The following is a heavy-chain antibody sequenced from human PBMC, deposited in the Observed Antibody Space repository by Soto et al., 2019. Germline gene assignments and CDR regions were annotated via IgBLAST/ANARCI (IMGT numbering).Heavy chain of an antibody. Sequence: PSETLSLTCAVSGGSISSGGYSWSWIRQPPGKGLEWIGYIYHSGSTYYNPSLKSRVTISVDTSKNQFSLQLNSVTATDTAVYYCAQRTLTNWFDPWGQGTPVTVSS. V-gene: IGHV4-30-2*01. D-gene: IGHD4-4*01. CDR3: AQRTLTNWFDP. CDR1: GGSISSGGYS. CDR2: IYHSGST. J-gene: IGHJ5*02.